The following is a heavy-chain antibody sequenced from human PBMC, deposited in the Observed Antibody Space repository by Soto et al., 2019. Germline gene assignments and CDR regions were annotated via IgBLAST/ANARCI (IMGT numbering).Heavy chain of an antibody. D-gene: IGHD5-12*01. CDR1: GFTFDDYA. CDR3: AKASSPEGWLQFPPFDY. Sequence: EVQLVESGGGLVQPGRSLRLSCAASGFTFDDYAMHWVRQAPGKGLEWVSGISWNSGSIGYADSVKGRFTISRDNAKNSLYLQMNSLRAEDTALYYCAKASSPEGWLQFPPFDYWGPGTLVTVSS. J-gene: IGHJ4*02. V-gene: IGHV3-9*01. CDR2: ISWNSGSI.